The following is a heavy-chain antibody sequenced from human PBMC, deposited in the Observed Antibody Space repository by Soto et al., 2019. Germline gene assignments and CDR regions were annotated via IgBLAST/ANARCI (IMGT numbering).Heavy chain of an antibody. J-gene: IGHJ4*02. CDR1: GFAFSTYS. D-gene: IGHD2-15*01. CDR3: AREERTSSYYYFAY. CDR2: ISYDGRQE. Sequence: QVQLVESGGGVVQPGRSLRLSCGASGFAFSTYSMHWVRQAPGKGLEWVAVISYDGRQEYYGDSVKGRFTVSRDNPKNTLYLQMNSLRTEDSAVYYCAREERTSSYYYFAYWGQGTLVTVSS. V-gene: IGHV3-30*04.